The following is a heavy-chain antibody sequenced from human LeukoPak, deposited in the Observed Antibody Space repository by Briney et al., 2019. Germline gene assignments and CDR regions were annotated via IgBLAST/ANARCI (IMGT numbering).Heavy chain of an antibody. CDR3: ATKQWLAPPPDS. CDR2: INTDGTVT. J-gene: IGHJ4*02. V-gene: IGHV3-74*01. CDR1: GFTFSKYW. Sequence: GGSLRLSCAASGFTFSKYWMLWVRQAPGKGLESVARINTDGTVTTYADSVKGRFTVSRDNADNTMFLQMNSVRDEDTAVHYCATKQWLAPPPDSWGQGTPVTVSS. D-gene: IGHD6-19*01.